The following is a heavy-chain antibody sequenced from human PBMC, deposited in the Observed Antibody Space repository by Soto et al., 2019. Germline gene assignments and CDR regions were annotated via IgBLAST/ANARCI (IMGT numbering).Heavy chain of an antibody. CDR1: GGTFSNYT. D-gene: IGHD2-2*01. Sequence: QVQLVQSGAEVKKPGSSVKVFCKASGGTFSNYTISWVRQAPGQGLEWMGGIIPVFGTTDYEQKFQGRVTITADGSTSTAYMTLSSLRSADTALYYCARSSPYIVVRKPTGNQDYYGMDVWGQGTTVTVSS. V-gene: IGHV1-69*01. CDR2: IIPVFGTT. CDR3: ARSSPYIVVRKPTGNQDYYGMDV. J-gene: IGHJ6*02.